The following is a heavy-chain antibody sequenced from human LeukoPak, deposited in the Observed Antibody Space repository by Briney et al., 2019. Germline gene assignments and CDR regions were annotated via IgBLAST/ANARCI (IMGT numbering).Heavy chain of an antibody. Sequence: SETLSLTCAVYGGSFSGYYWSWIRQPPGKGLEWIGEINHSGSTNYNPSLKSRVTISVDTSKNQFSLKLSSVTAADTAVYYCARGVRIAAAGTGVDYWGQGTLVTVTS. CDR1: GGSFSGYY. CDR3: ARGVRIAAAGTGVDY. CDR2: INHSGST. J-gene: IGHJ4*02. D-gene: IGHD6-13*01. V-gene: IGHV4-34*01.